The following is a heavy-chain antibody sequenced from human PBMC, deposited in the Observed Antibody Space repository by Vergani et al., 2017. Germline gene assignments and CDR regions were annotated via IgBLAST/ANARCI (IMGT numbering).Heavy chain of an antibody. CDR1: GFTFTAHG. J-gene: IGHJ1*01. D-gene: IGHD3-10*01. Sequence: EVQLLESGGGSAQPGESLRLSCVASGFTFTAHGLNWVRQAPGKGLEWVSGISGQNFRTHYADSVKGRFTISRDDSKNTVYLQINSLRAEDTAFYYCTTAWGLYYLHGEYFQYWGRGTLVSVSS. CDR3: TTAWGLYYLHGEYFQY. CDR2: ISGQNFRT. V-gene: IGHV3-23*01.